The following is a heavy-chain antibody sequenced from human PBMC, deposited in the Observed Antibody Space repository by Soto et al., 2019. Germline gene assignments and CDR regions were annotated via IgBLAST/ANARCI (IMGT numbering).Heavy chain of an antibody. CDR2: IDPNGGST. CDR1: GDTLTRHH. CDR3: AVSVEAPAIPTFDN. Sequence: ASVKVSCKASGDTLTRHHIHWMRQAPGQGLEWVGKIDPNGGSTIYAQKFQDRVIMTRDTSTRTDYMELGSLQSDDTAVYYCAVSVEAPAIPTFDNWGQGALVTVSS. J-gene: IGHJ4*02. V-gene: IGHV1-46*01. D-gene: IGHD6-19*01.